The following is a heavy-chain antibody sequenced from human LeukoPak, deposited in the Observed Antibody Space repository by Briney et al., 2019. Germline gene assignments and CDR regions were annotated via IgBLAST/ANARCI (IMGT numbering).Heavy chain of an antibody. CDR1: GFRFDDYG. CDR3: ARAVDNYYGSGSYAY. D-gene: IGHD3-10*01. Sequence: GGSLGLSCAASGFRFDDYGMNWVRQVPGKGLEWISGINWNGGSTGYGDSVKGRFTISRDNAENSLYLQMNSLRAEDTALYYCARAVDNYYGSGSYAYWGQGALVTVSS. V-gene: IGHV3-20*04. CDR2: INWNGGST. J-gene: IGHJ4*02.